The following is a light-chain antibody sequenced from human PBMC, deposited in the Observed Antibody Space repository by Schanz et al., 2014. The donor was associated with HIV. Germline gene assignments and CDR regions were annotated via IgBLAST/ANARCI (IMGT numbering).Light chain of an antibody. J-gene: IGKJ1*01. V-gene: IGKV3-20*01. CDR2: GAS. CDR3: QQYNTWPRT. Sequence: EIVLTQSPATLSLSPGERATLSCRASQSVSSSYLAWYQQKPGQTPRLLIYGASSRATGIPDRFSGSGSGTDFTLTISRLEPEDFAVYYCQQYNTWPRTFGQGTKVELK. CDR1: QSVSSSY.